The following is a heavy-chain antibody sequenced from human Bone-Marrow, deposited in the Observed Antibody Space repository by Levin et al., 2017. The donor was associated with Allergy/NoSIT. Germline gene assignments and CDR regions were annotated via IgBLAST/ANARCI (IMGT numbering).Heavy chain of an antibody. J-gene: IGHJ3*02. CDR2: IKPDGTDK. CDR1: VFTFDAYW. Sequence: PGGSLRLSCAASVFTFDAYWMNWVRQAPGKGLEWVANIKPDGTDKFYLASVKGRFTISRDNGKKLLYLQMSNLRAEDTAVYFCARTYDSSGYYSRVGAFDIWGQGTMVTVSS. D-gene: IGHD3-22*01. CDR3: ARTYDSSGYYSRVGAFDI. V-gene: IGHV3-7*01.